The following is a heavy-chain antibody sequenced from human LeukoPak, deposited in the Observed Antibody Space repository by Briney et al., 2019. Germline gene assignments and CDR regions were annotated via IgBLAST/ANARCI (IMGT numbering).Heavy chain of an antibody. J-gene: IGHJ4*02. Sequence: NPGGSLRLSCAASGFTFSSYSMNWVRQAPGKGLEWVSSISNSGSYIYYADSVKGRFTISRDNAKNSLYLQMNSQRAEDTAVYYCANHLACGSTSCPPFDYWGQGTLVTVSS. CDR2: ISNSGSYI. CDR1: GFTFSSYS. CDR3: ANHLACGSTSCPPFDY. D-gene: IGHD2-2*01. V-gene: IGHV3-21*01.